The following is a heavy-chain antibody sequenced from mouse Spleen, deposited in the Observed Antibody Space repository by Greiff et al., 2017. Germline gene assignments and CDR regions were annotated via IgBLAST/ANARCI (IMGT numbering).Heavy chain of an antibody. Sequence: DVKLVESGGDLVKPGGSLKLSCAASGFTFSSYGMSWVRQTPDKRLEWVATISSGGSYTYYPDSVKGRFTISRDNAKNTLYLQMSSLKSEDTAMYYCARRAEPLYAMDYWGQGTSVTVSS. J-gene: IGHJ4*01. CDR2: ISSGGSYT. CDR3: ARRAEPLYAMDY. CDR1: GFTFSSYG. V-gene: IGHV5-6*02.